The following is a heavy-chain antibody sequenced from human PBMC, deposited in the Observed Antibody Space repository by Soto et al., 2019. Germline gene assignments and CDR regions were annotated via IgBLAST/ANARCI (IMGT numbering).Heavy chain of an antibody. J-gene: IGHJ6*03. CDR1: GFTFSSYS. CDR2: IRSSSSTI. CDR3: AREPDIAAAGLYYYYYMDV. D-gene: IGHD6-13*01. Sequence: GGSLRLSCAASGFTFSSYSMNWVRQAPGKGLEWVSYIRSSSSTIYYADSVKGRFTISRDNAKNSLYLQMNSLRAEDTAVYYCAREPDIAAAGLYYYYYMDVWGKGTTVTVSS. V-gene: IGHV3-48*01.